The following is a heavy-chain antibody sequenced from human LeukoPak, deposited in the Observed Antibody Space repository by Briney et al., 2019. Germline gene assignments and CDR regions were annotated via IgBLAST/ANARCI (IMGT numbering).Heavy chain of an antibody. V-gene: IGHV1-2*02. J-gene: IGHJ4*02. CDR2: MNPNSGGT. CDR1: GYTFTSYD. D-gene: IGHD6-13*01. Sequence: ASVKVSCKASGYTFTSYDINWVRQATGQGLEWMGWMNPNSGGTNYAQKFQGRVTMTRDTSISTAYMELSRLRSDDTAVYYCAREDGHSSLFDYWGQGTLVTVSS. CDR3: AREDGHSSLFDY.